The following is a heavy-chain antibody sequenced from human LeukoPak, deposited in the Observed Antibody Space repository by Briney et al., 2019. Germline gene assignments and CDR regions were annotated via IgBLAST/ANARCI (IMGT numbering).Heavy chain of an antibody. J-gene: IGHJ3*02. V-gene: IGHV4-59*08. Sequence: SQTLSLTCTVSGGSSNISYRSWIRQPPRNWLEWNGYIQYRGSSNYNTSLKSRVTISVDTSKNQYSLKLSSVTAADTAVYYCARSGVFTGYDAFDIWGQGTGVTVSS. CDR1: GGSSNISY. CDR3: ARSGVFTGYDAFDI. CDR2: IQYRGSS. D-gene: IGHD6-13*01.